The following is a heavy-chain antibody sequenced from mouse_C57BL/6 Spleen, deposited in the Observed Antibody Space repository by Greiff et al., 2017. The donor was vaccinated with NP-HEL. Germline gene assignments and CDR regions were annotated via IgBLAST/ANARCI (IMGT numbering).Heavy chain of an antibody. CDR1: GYTFTSYG. CDR2: IYPRSGNT. V-gene: IGHV1-81*01. D-gene: IGHD1-1*01. J-gene: IGHJ2*01. Sequence: VKLMESGAELARPGASVKLSCKASGYTFTSYGISWVKQRTGQGLVWIGEIYPRSGNTYYNEKFKGKATLTADKSSSTAYMELRSLTSEDSAVYFGAREGGNYYENDCDYWGQGTTLTVSS. CDR3: AREGGNYYENDCDY.